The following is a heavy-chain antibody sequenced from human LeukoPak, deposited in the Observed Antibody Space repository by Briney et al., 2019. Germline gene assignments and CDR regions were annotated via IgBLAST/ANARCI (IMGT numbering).Heavy chain of an antibody. V-gene: IGHV3-21*01. Sequence: GGSLRLSCAASGFTFSSYSMNWVRQAPGEGLEWVSSISSSSSYIYYADSVKGRFTISRDNAKNSLYLQMNSLRAEDTAVYYCAKDSGYSSSWSPDYWGQGTLVTVSS. CDR3: AKDSGYSSSWSPDY. D-gene: IGHD6-13*01. CDR1: GFTFSSYS. J-gene: IGHJ4*02. CDR2: ISSSSSYI.